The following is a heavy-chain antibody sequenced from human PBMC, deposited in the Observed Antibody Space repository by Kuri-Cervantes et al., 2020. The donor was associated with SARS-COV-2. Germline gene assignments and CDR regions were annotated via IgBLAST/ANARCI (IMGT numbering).Heavy chain of an antibody. CDR1: GGSISSSY. Sequence: SETLSLTCTVSGGSISSSYWRWIRQPPGKGLEWIGYIYYSGSTNYNPSLRGRVTISVDTSKRQFSLRLSSVTAADTAVYYCARDSGITGTFDYWGQGTLVTVSS. J-gene: IGHJ4*02. D-gene: IGHD1-20*01. CDR3: ARDSGITGTFDY. V-gene: IGHV4-59*01. CDR2: IYYSGST.